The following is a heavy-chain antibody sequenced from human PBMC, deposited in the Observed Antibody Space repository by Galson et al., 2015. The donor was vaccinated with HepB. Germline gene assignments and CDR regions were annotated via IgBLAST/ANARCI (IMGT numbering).Heavy chain of an antibody. J-gene: IGHJ4*02. CDR3: ARVAGDSSGYTQFDY. D-gene: IGHD3-22*01. Sequence: SLRLSCAASGFTFSGSAMHWVRQASGKGLEWVGRIRSKANSYATAYAASVKGRFTISRDNAKNTLYLQMNSLRAEDTAVYYCARVAGDSSGYTQFDYWGQGTLVTASS. V-gene: IGHV3-73*01. CDR1: GFTFSGSA. CDR2: IRSKANSYAT.